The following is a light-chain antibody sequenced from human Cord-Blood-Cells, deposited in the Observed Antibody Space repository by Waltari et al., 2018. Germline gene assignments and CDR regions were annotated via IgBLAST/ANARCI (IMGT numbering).Light chain of an antibody. CDR2: QDS. V-gene: IGLV3-1*01. CDR3: QAWDSSTAGKVV. J-gene: IGLJ2*01. CDR1: KLGDKY. Sequence: SYELTQPPSVSVSPGQTASITCSGDKLGDKYACWYQQKPGQSPVLVIYQDSKRPSVIPERFSGSNTGNTATLTISGTQAMDEADYYCQAWDSSTAGKVVFGGGTKLTVL.